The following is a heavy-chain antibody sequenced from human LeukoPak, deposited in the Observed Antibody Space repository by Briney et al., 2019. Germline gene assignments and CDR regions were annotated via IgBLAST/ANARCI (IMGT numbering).Heavy chain of an antibody. D-gene: IGHD4-17*01. V-gene: IGHV4-31*03. CDR3: ARAADYGDSIDY. Sequence: SETLSLTCTVSGDSISSGGYYWSWIRQHPGKGLEWIGYIYYSGSTYYNPSLKSRVTISVDTSKNQFSLKLSSVTAADTAVYYCARAADYGDSIDYWGQGTLVTVSS. CDR1: GDSISSGGYY. CDR2: IYYSGST. J-gene: IGHJ4*02.